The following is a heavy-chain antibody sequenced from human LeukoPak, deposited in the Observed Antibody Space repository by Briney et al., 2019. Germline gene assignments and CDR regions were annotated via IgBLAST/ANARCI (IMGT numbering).Heavy chain of an antibody. J-gene: IGHJ4*02. CDR2: MNPNTGNT. D-gene: IGHD6-13*01. V-gene: IGHV1-8*02. Sequence: KPGASVKVSCKASGYTFSNHDINWVRQAIGQGLEWMGWMNPNTGNTGYAQNFQGRVTMTRDTSISTAYMELSSLKSEDTAVYYCARGHAPSSSPDCWGQGTLVTVSS. CDR3: ARGHAPSSSPDC. CDR1: GYTFSNHD.